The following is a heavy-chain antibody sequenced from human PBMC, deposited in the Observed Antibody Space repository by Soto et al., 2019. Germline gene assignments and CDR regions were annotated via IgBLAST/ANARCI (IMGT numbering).Heavy chain of an antibody. D-gene: IGHD6-6*01. CDR3: ARRARPDFYYMDV. Sequence: GGALRLSCAASGFTLSGYAMDWVRQAPGKGLEYVSGISSNGVGTYYANSVQGRFTISRDNSENTVYLQMGSLRPEDMAVYYCARRARPDFYYMDVWGKGTTVTVSS. CDR1: GFTLSGYA. V-gene: IGHV3-64*01. CDR2: ISSNGVGT. J-gene: IGHJ6*03.